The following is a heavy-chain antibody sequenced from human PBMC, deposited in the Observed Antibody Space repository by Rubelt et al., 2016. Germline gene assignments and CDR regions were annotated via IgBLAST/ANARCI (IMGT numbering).Heavy chain of an antibody. CDR3: AKSKALHCGGDCAPEY. V-gene: IGHV3-23*04. CDR1: GFTFSSYA. Sequence: EVQLVESGGGLVQPGRSLRLSCAASGFTFSSYAMSWVRQAPGKGLEWVSGISGSGGTTYYADSVKGRFTNSRDKSTNTLYRQRNSLRAEDTAVYYCAKSKALHCGGDCAPEYWGQGTLVTVSS. D-gene: IGHD2-21*01. J-gene: IGHJ4*02. CDR2: ISGSGGTT.